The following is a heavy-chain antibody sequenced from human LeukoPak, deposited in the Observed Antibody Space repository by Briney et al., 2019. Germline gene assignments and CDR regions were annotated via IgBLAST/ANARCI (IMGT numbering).Heavy chain of an antibody. CDR1: GFTFSSYG. CDR2: ISYDGSNK. Sequence: GGSLRLSGAASGFTFSSYGMHWVRQAPGKGLEWVAVISYDGSNKYYADSVKGRFTISRDNSKNTLYLQMNSLRAEDTAVYYCAKPTMIVVVITGELDYWGQGTLVTVSS. J-gene: IGHJ4*02. V-gene: IGHV3-30*18. D-gene: IGHD3-22*01. CDR3: AKPTMIVVVITGELDY.